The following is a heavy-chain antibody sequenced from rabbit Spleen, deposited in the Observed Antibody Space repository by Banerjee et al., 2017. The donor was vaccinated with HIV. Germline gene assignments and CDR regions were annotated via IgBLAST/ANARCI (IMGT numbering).Heavy chain of an antibody. CDR2: VDPVFGVT. V-gene: IGHV1S45*01. D-gene: IGHD1-1*01. Sequence: QEQLVESGGGLVQPEGSLTLTCKASGVSFSDKDVMCWVRQAPGKVLEWIGYVDPVFGVTYYANSVKGRFTISKPSSTTVTLQMTSLTAADRAAYFCARDLVGVIGWNIYLWGPGTLVTVS. CDR3: ARDLVGVIGWNIYL. J-gene: IGHJ6*01. CDR1: GVSFSDKDV.